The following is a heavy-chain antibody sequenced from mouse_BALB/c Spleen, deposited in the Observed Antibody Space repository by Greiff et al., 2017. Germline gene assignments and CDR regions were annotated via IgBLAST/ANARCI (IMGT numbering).Heavy chain of an antibody. CDR2: ISSGGSYT. CDR1: GFTFSSYG. CDR3: ARQYGTGELAMDY. J-gene: IGHJ4*01. D-gene: IGHD1-1*01. Sequence: EVQVVESGGDLVKPGGSLKLSCAASGFTFSSYGMSWVRQTPDKRLEWVATISSGGSYTYYPDSVKGRFTISRDNAKNTLYLQMSSLKSEDTAMYYCARQYGTGELAMDYWGQGTSVTVSS. V-gene: IGHV5-6*01.